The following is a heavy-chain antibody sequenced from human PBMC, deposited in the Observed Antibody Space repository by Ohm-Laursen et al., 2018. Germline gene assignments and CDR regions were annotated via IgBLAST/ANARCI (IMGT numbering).Heavy chain of an antibody. V-gene: IGHV4-34*01. CDR2: INHSGST. Sequence: SETLSLTCAVYGGSFSGYYWSWIRQPPGKGLEWIGEINHSGSTNYNPSLKSRVTISVDTSKNQFSLKLSSVTAADPAVYYCAGDSGSYYFDYWGQGTLVTVSS. J-gene: IGHJ4*02. CDR1: GGSFSGYY. D-gene: IGHD1-26*01. CDR3: AGDSGSYYFDY.